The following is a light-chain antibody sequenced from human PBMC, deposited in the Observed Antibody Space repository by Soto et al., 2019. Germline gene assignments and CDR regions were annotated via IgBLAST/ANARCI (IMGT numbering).Light chain of an antibody. CDR3: QQYNNWPPLT. CDR1: QSVRSN. CDR2: GAS. J-gene: IGKJ4*01. V-gene: IGKV3-15*01. Sequence: EIVFTQSPATLSVSPGERVTLSCRASQSVRSNLAWYQQKPGQAPRLLIYGASTRATGIPARFGGSGSGTEFTLTISSLQSEDFAVYYCQQYNNWPPLTFGGGTKVDIK.